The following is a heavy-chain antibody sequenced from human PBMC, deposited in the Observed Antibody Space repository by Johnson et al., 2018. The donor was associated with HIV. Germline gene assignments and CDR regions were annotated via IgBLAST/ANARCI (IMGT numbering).Heavy chain of an antibody. CDR3: AKDRLYSGSYSDSFDI. Sequence: VQLVESGGGVVQPGRSLRLSCAASGFIFSSYVMYWVRQAPGKGLEWVAVISYDGSNKYYADSVKGRFTISRDNSKNTLYLQMNSLRAEDTAVYYCAKDRLYSGSYSDSFDIWGQGTMVTVSS. D-gene: IGHD1-26*01. CDR1: GFIFSSYV. J-gene: IGHJ3*02. V-gene: IGHV3-30*04. CDR2: ISYDGSNK.